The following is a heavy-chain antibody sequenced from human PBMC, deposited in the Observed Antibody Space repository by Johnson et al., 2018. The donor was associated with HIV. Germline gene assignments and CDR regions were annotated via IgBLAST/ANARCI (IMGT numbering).Heavy chain of an antibody. J-gene: IGHJ3*02. D-gene: IGHD3-16*01. Sequence: VQLVESGGGVVQPGRSLRLSCAASAFSFSNYPMHWVRQAPGKGLEWVSGIYSGGSTYYADSVKGRFTISRDNSKNTLYLQMNSLRAEDTAVYYCARGLTGEQVDIWGQGTMVTVSS. CDR1: AFSFSNYP. V-gene: IGHV3-66*01. CDR3: ARGLTGEQVDI. CDR2: IYSGGST.